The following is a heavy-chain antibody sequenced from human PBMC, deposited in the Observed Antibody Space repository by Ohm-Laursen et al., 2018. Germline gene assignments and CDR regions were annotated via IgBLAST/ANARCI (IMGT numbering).Heavy chain of an antibody. J-gene: IGHJ6*02. CDR1: GFTFSTYA. CDR2: ISDSGGGT. Sequence: SLRLSCTASGFTFSTYAMTWVRQAPGKGLEWVSSISDSGGGTYYADSVKGRFTVSRDNSKNTLYLHMNSLRAEDTAVYYCASLKPPLYYYGMDVWGQGTTVTVSS. CDR3: ASLKPPLYYYGMDV. V-gene: IGHV3-23*01.